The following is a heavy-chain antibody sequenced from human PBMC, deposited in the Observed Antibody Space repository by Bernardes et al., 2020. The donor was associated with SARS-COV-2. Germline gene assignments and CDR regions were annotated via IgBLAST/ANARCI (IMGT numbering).Heavy chain of an antibody. Sequence: GGSLRLSCAASGFTFSSYAMSWVRQAPGKGLEWVSAISGSGGSTYYADSVKGRFTISRDNSKNTLYLPMNSLRAEDTAVYYCAKDLGGLGSGSHWGQGTLVTVSS. CDR3: AKDLGGLGSGSH. CDR1: GFTFSSYA. V-gene: IGHV3-23*01. J-gene: IGHJ4*02. D-gene: IGHD1-26*01. CDR2: ISGSGGST.